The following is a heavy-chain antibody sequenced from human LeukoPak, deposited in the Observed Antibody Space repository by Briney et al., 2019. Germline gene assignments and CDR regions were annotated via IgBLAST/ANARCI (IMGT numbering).Heavy chain of an antibody. J-gene: IGHJ5*02. CDR1: GGSMSRYY. CDR2: IYSIGSS. Sequence: PSETLSLTCTVSGGSMSRYYWSWIRQAAGKAPEWIGRIYSIGSSDYNPSLQSRVTMSVDTSKNQFSLNVSTVTAADTAIYYCARDRWFDTWGQGTLVTVSS. V-gene: IGHV4-4*07. CDR3: ARDRWFDT.